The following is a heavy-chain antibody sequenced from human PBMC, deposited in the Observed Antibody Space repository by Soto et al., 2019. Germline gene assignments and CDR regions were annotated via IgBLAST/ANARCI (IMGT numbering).Heavy chain of an antibody. J-gene: IGHJ4*02. CDR2: IHYRGST. Sequence: QLQLQESGPGLVKPSETLSLTCTVSGGSISSSSYFWGWIRQPPGKGLEWIGNIHYRGSTYYNASRKSRVTISVDTSKNQFSLKLSSVTAADSAVYSCARGIGYYFDSWGQGTLVTVSS. CDR1: GGSISSSSYF. D-gene: IGHD5-12*01. V-gene: IGHV4-39*01. CDR3: ARGIGYYFDS.